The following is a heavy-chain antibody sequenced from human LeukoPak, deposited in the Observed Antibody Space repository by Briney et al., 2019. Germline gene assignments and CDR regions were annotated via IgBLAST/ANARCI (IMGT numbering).Heavy chain of an antibody. V-gene: IGHV4-30-4*01. CDR1: GGSISSGDYY. D-gene: IGHD1-1*01. CDR3: ARTTGGNYFDY. CDR2: IYYSGST. J-gene: IGHJ4*02. Sequence: SETLSLTCTVSGGSISSGDYYWSWIRQPPGKGLEWIGYIYYSGSTYYNPSLKSRVTISVDTSKNQFSLKLSSVTAADTAVYYCARTTGGNYFDYWGQGTLVTVSS.